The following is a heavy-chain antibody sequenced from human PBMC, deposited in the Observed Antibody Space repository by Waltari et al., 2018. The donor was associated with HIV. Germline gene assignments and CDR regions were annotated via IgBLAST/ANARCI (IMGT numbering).Heavy chain of an antibody. Sequence: QLQLQESGTGLVRPSETLSLTCTVSGDSIPTTAYSWGWIRQSPGELLEWIGSISSTGHTYFDPFLKSRIILSVDTSRNQLSLTLRSVTAADTARYYCARQSWTAGNNHFDPWGQGILVTVSS. V-gene: IGHV4-39*01. D-gene: IGHD2-21*02. CDR2: ISSTGHT. J-gene: IGHJ5*02. CDR1: GDSIPTTAYS. CDR3: ARQSWTAGNNHFDP.